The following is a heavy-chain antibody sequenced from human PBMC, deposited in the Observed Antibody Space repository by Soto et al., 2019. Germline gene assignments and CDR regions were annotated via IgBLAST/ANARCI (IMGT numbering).Heavy chain of an antibody. CDR1: GGSISSSRYY. D-gene: IGHD2-15*01. J-gene: IGHJ4*02. CDR2: IYYSGNT. CDR3: ARIALVVGATGYFDY. V-gene: IGHV4-39*01. Sequence: SETLSLTCTVSGGSISSSRYYWGWIRQPPGKGLEWIGGIYYSGNTYYNPSLKSRVTISVDTSENQFSLKLSSVTAADTAVYYCARIALVVGATGYFDYWGQGTLVTVSS.